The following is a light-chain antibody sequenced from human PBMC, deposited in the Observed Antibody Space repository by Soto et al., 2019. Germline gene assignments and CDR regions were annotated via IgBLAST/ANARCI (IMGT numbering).Light chain of an antibody. V-gene: IGKV1-39*01. J-gene: IGKJ1*01. Sequence: DIRMTRSPSSLSASVGDRVTITCRASQSIANYLNWYQQRPGKAPKLLIYGASTLHSGVPSNFSGSGSGTDFALTISGLQLEDSATHYCKQSFTTPRTFGQGTKVEIX. CDR3: KQSFTTPRT. CDR2: GAS. CDR1: QSIANY.